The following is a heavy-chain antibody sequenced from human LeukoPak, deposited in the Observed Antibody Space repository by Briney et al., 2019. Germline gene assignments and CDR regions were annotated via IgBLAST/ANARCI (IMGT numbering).Heavy chain of an antibody. CDR2: IYYSGST. J-gene: IGHJ4*02. CDR3: ARARYSSSAFDY. Sequence: PSETLSLTCTVSGGSTSSYYWSWIRQPPGKGLEWTGYIYYSGSTNYNPSLKSRVTISLETSKNRFSLILSSVTAADTAVYYCARARYSSSAFDYWGQGTLVTVSS. D-gene: IGHD6-6*01. CDR1: GGSTSSYY. V-gene: IGHV4-59*01.